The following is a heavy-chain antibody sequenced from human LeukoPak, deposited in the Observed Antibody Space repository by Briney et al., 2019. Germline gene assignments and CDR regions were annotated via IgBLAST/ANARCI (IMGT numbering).Heavy chain of an antibody. CDR1: GGSISSGSYY. CDR3: ARSSWVRGLFDY. Sequence: SQTLSLTCTVSGGSISSGSYYWSWIRQPAGKGLEWIGRIYTSGSTNYNPSLKSRVTISVDTSKNQFSLKLSSVTAADTAVYYCARSSWVRGLFDYWGQGTLVTVSS. J-gene: IGHJ4*02. CDR2: IYTSGST. D-gene: IGHD6-13*01. V-gene: IGHV4-61*02.